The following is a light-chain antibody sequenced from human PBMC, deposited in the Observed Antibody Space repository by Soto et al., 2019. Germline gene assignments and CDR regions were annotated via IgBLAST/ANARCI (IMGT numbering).Light chain of an antibody. CDR3: QRYISAPFT. CDR1: QGISNY. Sequence: DIQMTQSPSSLSASVGDRVTITCRATQGISNYLAWYQQKPGKVPKLLIYAASTLQSGVSSRFSGSGSGTDFTLTISSLQPEDVATYYCQRYISAPFTFGPGTNVHIK. V-gene: IGKV1-27*01. J-gene: IGKJ3*01. CDR2: AAS.